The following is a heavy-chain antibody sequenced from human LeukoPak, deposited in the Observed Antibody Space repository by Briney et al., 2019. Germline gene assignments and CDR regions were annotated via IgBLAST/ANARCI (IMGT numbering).Heavy chain of an antibody. CDR2: MHYSGST. CDR1: GGSINSDY. D-gene: IGHD3-16*01. J-gene: IGHJ5*02. V-gene: IGHV4-59*01. Sequence: SETLSLTCTVPGGSINSDYWSWIRQPPGKGLEWIGYMHYSGSTDYNPSLKSRVTISVHTSKNQFSLKLSSVTAADTAVYYCARGIRQWGMAPRFDPWGQGTLVTVSS. CDR3: ARGIRQWGMAPRFDP.